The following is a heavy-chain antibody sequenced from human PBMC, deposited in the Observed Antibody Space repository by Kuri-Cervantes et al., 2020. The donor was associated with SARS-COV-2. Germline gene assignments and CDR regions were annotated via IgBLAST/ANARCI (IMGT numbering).Heavy chain of an antibody. CDR2: ISSSSSYI. J-gene: IGHJ3*02. CDR3: AREGYYYDSTEANREGINAFDI. V-gene: IGHV3-21*01. Sequence: GGSLRLSCAASGFTFSSYSMNWVRQAPGKGLEWVSSISSSSSYIYYADSVKGRFIISRDNAKNTLYLQMNSLRAEDTAVYYCAREGYYYDSTEANREGINAFDIWGQGTMVTVSS. D-gene: IGHD3-22*01. CDR1: GFTFSSYS.